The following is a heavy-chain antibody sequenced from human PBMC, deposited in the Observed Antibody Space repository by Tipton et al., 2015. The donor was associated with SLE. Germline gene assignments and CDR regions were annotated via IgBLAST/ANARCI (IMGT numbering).Heavy chain of an antibody. CDR1: GFTFNRIW. Sequence: SLRLSCAASGFTFNRIWMHWVRQAPGKGLEWVALISYDGSNKYYADSVKGRFTISRDNSKNTLYLQMNSLRAEDTAVYYCARVLGRFYAMDVWGQGTTVTVSS. CDR3: ARVLGRFYAMDV. CDR2: ISYDGSNK. J-gene: IGHJ6*02. V-gene: IGHV3-30*03.